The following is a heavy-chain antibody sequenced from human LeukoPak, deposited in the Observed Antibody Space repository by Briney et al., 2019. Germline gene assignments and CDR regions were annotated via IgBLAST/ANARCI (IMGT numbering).Heavy chain of an antibody. J-gene: IGHJ3*02. CDR1: GYTFTSYY. V-gene: IGHV1-46*01. CDR2: INPSGGST. Sequence: ASVKVSCKASGYTFTSYYMHWVRQAPGQGLEWMGIINPSGGSTSYAQKFQGRVTMTRDMSTSTVYMELSSLRSEDTAVYYCARVIGGRKRGQGPIDGFDIWGQGTMVTVSS. CDR3: ARVIGGRKRGQGPIDGFDI.